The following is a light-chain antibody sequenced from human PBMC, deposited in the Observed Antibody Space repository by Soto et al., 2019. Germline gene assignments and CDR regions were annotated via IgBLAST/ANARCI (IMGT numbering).Light chain of an antibody. CDR2: DVS. CDR3: SSYTSSSRVV. J-gene: IGLJ2*01. V-gene: IGLV2-14*01. Sequence: QSVLTQPASVSGSPGQSITISCTGTSSDVGGYNYVSWCQQHPGKAPKLMIYDVSNRPSGVSNRFSGSKSGNTASLTISGLQAEDEADYYCSSYTSSSRVVFGGGTKLTVL. CDR1: SSDVGGYNY.